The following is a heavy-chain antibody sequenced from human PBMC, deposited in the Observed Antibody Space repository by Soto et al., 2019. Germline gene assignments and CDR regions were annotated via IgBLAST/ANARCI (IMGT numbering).Heavy chain of an antibody. J-gene: IGHJ6*02. CDR1: GGTFSSYA. D-gene: IGHD2-15*01. V-gene: IGHV1-69*13. Sequence: SVKVSCKASGGTFSSYAISWVRQAPGQGLEWMGGIIPIFGTANYAQKFQGRVTITAGESTSTAYMELSSLRSEDTAVYYCARRPAHCSGGSCYSPEPYYYGMDVRGQGTTVTVSS. CDR2: IIPIFGTA. CDR3: ARRPAHCSGGSCYSPEPYYYGMDV.